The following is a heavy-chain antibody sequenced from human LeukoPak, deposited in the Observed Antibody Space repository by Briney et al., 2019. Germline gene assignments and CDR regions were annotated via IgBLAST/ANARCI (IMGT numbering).Heavy chain of an antibody. D-gene: IGHD1-1*01. CDR2: INHSGST. J-gene: IGHJ2*01. V-gene: IGHV4-34*01. CDR3: ARGRRRRPTAGRKAQNGWYFDL. Sequence: PSETLSLTCAVYGGSFSGYYWSWIRQPPGKGLEWIGEINHSGSTNYNPSLKSRVTISVDTSKNQFSLKLSSVTAADTAVYYCARGRRRRPTAGRKAQNGWYFDLWGRGTLVTVSS. CDR1: GGSFSGYY.